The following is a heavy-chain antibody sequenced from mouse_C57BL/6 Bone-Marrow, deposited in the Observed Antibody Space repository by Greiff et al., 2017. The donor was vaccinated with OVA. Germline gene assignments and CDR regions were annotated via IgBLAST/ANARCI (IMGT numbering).Heavy chain of an antibody. CDR2: IYPGDGDT. D-gene: IGHD3-2*02. J-gene: IGHJ2*01. Sequence: QVQLQQSGPELVKPGASVKISCKASGYAFSSSWMNWVKQRPGKGLEWIGRIYPGDGDTNYNGKFKGKATLTADKSSSTAYMQLSSLTSEDSAVYFCARQLRLHYFDYCGQGTTLTVSS. CDR1: GYAFSSSW. CDR3: ARQLRLHYFDY. V-gene: IGHV1-82*01.